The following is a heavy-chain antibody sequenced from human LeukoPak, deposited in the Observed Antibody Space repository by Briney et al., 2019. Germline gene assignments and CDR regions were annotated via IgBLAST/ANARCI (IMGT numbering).Heavy chain of an antibody. J-gene: IGHJ4*02. CDR2: ISYDGSNK. V-gene: IGHV3-30*04. Sequence: TGGSLRLSCAASGFTFGSYAMHWVRQAPGKGLEWVAVISYDGSNKYYADSMKGRFTISRDNSKNTLYLQMNSLRAEDTAVYYCAREYSSGWYSHFFDYWGQGTLVTVSS. CDR1: GFTFGSYA. CDR3: AREYSSGWYSHFFDY. D-gene: IGHD6-19*01.